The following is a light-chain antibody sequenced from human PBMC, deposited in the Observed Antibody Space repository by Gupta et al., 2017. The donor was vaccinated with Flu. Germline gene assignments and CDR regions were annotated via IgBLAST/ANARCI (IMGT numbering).Light chain of an antibody. CDR3: CSYAGSSAVV. V-gene: IGLV2-23*02. CDR2: EVN. Sequence: SSDVGSYNLVSWYQQHPGEAPKVMIYEVNKRPSGVSNRFSGSKSGNTASLTISGLQAEDEADYYCCSYAGSSAVVFGGGTKLTVL. CDR1: SSDVGSYNL. J-gene: IGLJ2*01.